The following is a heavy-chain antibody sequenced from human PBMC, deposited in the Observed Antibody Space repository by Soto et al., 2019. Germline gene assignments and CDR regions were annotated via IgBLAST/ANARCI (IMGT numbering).Heavy chain of an antibody. J-gene: IGHJ4*02. Sequence: EVQLLESGGGLVQPGGSLRLSCTASGITFSNYAMSWVRQAPRKGLEWVSSISTSGGRPYYADSVKGRFTISRDNSKNSLYLQMNRLRVEDTAVYYCAKDPDRYDYVWGTYRYIDHWGQGTLVPVSS. D-gene: IGHD3-16*02. V-gene: IGHV3-23*01. CDR2: ISTSGGRP. CDR3: AKDPDRYDYVWGTYRYIDH. CDR1: GITFSNYA.